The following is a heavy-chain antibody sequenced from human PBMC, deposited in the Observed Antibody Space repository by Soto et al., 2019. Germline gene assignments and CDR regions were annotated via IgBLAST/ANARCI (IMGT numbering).Heavy chain of an antibody. CDR3: AKDLFPSDRNWNTYNWFDP. J-gene: IGHJ5*02. Sequence: PGGSLRLSRAASGFTFSSYAMSWVRQAPGKGLEWVSAISGSGGSTYYADSVKGRFTISRDNSKNTLYLQMNSLRAEDTAVYYCAKDLFPSDRNWNTYNWFDPWGQGTLVTVSS. CDR1: GFTFSSYA. V-gene: IGHV3-23*01. D-gene: IGHD1-20*01. CDR2: ISGSGGST.